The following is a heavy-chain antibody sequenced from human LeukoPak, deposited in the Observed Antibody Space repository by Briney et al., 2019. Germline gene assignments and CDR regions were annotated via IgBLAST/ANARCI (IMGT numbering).Heavy chain of an antibody. CDR2: IKQDGSER. CDR3: ATKSVTRYFDY. J-gene: IGHJ4*02. V-gene: IGHV3-7*01. D-gene: IGHD4-11*01. Sequence: PGGSLRLSCGASGFTFSNYWMSWVRQAPGKGLEWVANIKQDGSERYYADSVKGRFTISRDNAKNSLYLQMNRLRAEHTAMYFCATKSVTRYFDYWGQGNLVTVSS. CDR1: GFTFSNYW.